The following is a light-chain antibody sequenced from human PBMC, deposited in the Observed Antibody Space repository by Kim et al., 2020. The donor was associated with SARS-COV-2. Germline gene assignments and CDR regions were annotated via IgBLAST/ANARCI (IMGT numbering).Light chain of an antibody. Sequence: EIVMTQSPVTLSVSPGERATLSCRASQSVSSNLAWYQQKPGQAPRLLIYGASTRATGIPARFSGSGSGTDFTLIISSLQSEDSAVYYCQQYNNWWTFGQGTKVDIK. CDR1: QSVSSN. J-gene: IGKJ1*01. CDR3: QQYNNWWT. CDR2: GAS. V-gene: IGKV3-15*01.